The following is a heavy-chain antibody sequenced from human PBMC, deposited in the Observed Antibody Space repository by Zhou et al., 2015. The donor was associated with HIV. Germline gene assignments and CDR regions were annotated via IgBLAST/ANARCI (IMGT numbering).Heavy chain of an antibody. D-gene: IGHD1-1*01. CDR2: ISWNSGKI. V-gene: IGHV3-9*01. Sequence: EVQLVESGGGLVQPGRSLRLSCAASGFTFDDYAMHWVRQAPGKGLEWVSGISWNSGKIGYADSVKGRFTISRDNVKNFLYLQLTTLRPEDTAVYYCAKDIGQILDPSPPYYYGMDVWGQGTTVTVAP. CDR1: GFTFDDYA. CDR3: AKDIGQILDPSPPYYYGMDV. J-gene: IGHJ6*01.